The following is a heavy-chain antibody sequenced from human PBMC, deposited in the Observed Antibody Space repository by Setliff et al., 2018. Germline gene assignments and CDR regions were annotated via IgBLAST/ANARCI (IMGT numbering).Heavy chain of an antibody. D-gene: IGHD3-3*01. V-gene: IGHV3-7*01. Sequence: PGGSLRLSCTASGLSYINDWVSWVRQAPGKGLEWLASINPHGSEKYYVDSVKGRFTIARDNAQNSLYLQMNSLRVEDTAVYFCARDVYDFRTGLGGPWGQGTRVTVSS. CDR2: INPHGSEK. CDR3: ARDVYDFRTGLGGP. CDR1: GLSYINDW. J-gene: IGHJ5*02.